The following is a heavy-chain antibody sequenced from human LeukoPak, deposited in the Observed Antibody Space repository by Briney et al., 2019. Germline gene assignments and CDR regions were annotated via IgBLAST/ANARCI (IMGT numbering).Heavy chain of an antibody. CDR1: GLTFGSYW. CDR2: IHPNGGVK. Sequence: GGSLRLSCAASGLTFGSYWMSWVRQAPGKGLEWVANIHPNGGVKNYVDSVKGRFTISRDNAKNSLYLQMNSLRAEDTAVYYCARDCSGGSCFDYWGQGTLVTVSS. CDR3: ARDCSGGSCFDY. J-gene: IGHJ4*02. D-gene: IGHD2-15*01. V-gene: IGHV3-7*01.